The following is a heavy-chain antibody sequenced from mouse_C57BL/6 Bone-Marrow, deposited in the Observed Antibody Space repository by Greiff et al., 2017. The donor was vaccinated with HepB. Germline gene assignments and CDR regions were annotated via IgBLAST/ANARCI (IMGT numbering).Heavy chain of an antibody. J-gene: IGHJ3*01. CDR3: ARRHDGYYEFAY. V-gene: IGHV5-17*01. D-gene: IGHD2-3*01. Sequence: EVQRVESGGGLVKPGGSLKLSCAASGFTFSDYGMHWVRQAPEKGLEWVAYISSGSSTIYYADKVKGRFTISRDNAKNTLFLQMNSLRSEDTAMYYGARRHDGYYEFAYWGQGTLVTVSA. CDR2: ISSGSSTI. CDR1: GFTFSDYG.